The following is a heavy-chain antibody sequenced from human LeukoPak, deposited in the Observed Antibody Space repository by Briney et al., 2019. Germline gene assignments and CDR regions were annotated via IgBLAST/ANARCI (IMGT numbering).Heavy chain of an antibody. CDR2: ISPNGGIT. D-gene: IGHD5-24*01. CDR1: GFTFSQSG. CDR3: AKDDAWLQYEN. Sequence: GGSLRLSCAASGFTFSQSGMHWVRQAPGKGLEWVSGISPNGGITYYADSVKGRFTISRDNSRNTVSLQMNYLRAEDTAIYYCAKDDAWLQYENWGQGILVTVSS. J-gene: IGHJ4*02. V-gene: IGHV3-23*01.